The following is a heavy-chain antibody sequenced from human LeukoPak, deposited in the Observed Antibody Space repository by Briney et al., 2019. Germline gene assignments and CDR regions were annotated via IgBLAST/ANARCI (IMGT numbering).Heavy chain of an antibody. CDR3: ARGVRYGMDV. V-gene: IGHV3-74*01. D-gene: IGHD5/OR15-5a*01. CDR1: GFTFSVYW. J-gene: IGHJ6*02. Sequence: GGSLRLSCVGSGFTFSVYWLHWVRQAPGKGLEWVSHVTSDGTNSRNADSVKGRFTISRDNAKNTLYLQMNTLRAEDTAVYYCARGVRYGMDVWSQGTTVTVSS. CDR2: VTSDGTNS.